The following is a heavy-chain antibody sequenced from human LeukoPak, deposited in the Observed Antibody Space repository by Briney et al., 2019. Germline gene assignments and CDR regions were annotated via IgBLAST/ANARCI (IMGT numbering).Heavy chain of an antibody. CDR3: ARRTPGPQLDEYVAYFLDH. CDR2: IYSSGGT. J-gene: IGHJ4*02. CDR1: GGSISGYY. Sequence: SETLSLTCTVSGGSISGYYWIWIRQTPGQGLEWIGDIYSSGGTKYNPSLKSRATILLDTSKNQLSLKLSSVRAADTAVYYCARRTPGPQLDEYVAYFLDHSGQATQATVPS. V-gene: IGHV4-4*09. D-gene: IGHD2-2*01.